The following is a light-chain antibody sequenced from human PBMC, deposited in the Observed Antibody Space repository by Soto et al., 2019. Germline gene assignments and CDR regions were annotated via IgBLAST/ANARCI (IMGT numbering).Light chain of an antibody. V-gene: IGKV3-20*01. CDR1: EAINNNF. CDR3: QQYRLSPPP. Sequence: EIVLTQSPGALSVAPGETLSLSCRASEAINNNFVAWYQQRPGQVPRLLMYGASIRVSGVPDRISGRRSGTGFILNIARVEPEDSAVYFCQQYRLSPPPFGAGTQV. CDR2: GAS. J-gene: IGKJ4*01.